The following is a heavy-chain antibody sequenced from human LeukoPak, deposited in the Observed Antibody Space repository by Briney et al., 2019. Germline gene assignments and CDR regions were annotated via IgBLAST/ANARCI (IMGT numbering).Heavy chain of an antibody. Sequence: PGRSLRLSCVASGFTFDDYAMHWVRQAPGKGLEWVSGISWNSGTIGYADSVKGRFTISRDNAKNSLYLQMNSLRAEDTALYYCTKDNTSGYYWGFDHWGQGALVTVSS. CDR3: TKDNTSGYYWGFDH. J-gene: IGHJ4*02. CDR2: ISWNSGTI. CDR1: GFTFDDYA. V-gene: IGHV3-9*01. D-gene: IGHD3-22*01.